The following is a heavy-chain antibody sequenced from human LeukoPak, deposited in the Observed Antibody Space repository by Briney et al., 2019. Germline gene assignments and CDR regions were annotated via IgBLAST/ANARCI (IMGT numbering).Heavy chain of an antibody. CDR2: IYTRGST. CDR1: GGSITSGSYY. J-gene: IGHJ6*02. D-gene: IGHD6-19*01. Sequence: SQTLSLTCTVSGGSITSGSYYWSWIRQPAGKRLEWIASIYTRGSTNYNPSLKSRVTISVDTSTNQSSLKLSCVTAADTAVYYCARDRSSGWTDDYYYYGMDVWGQGTTVTVSS. CDR3: ARDRSSGWTDDYYYYGMDV. V-gene: IGHV4-61*02.